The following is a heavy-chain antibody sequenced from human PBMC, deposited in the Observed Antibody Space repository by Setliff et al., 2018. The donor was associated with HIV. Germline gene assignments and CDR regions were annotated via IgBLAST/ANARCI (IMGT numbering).Heavy chain of an antibody. J-gene: IGHJ4*02. D-gene: IGHD2-21*01. V-gene: IGHV4-4*09. CDR2: TYNSGST. CDR3: ARGAYPREFYFDS. CDR1: GGSISSYY. Sequence: PSETLSLTCTVSGGSISSYYWSWIRQSPGKGLEWIGYTYNSGSTNYNHNPALKSRVTITVDTSKNRFYLKLSSVTAADPAVYYCARGAYPREFYFDSWGQGMLVTVSS.